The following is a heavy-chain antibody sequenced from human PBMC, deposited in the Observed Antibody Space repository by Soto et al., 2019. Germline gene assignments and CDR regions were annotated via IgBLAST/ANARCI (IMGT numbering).Heavy chain of an antibody. CDR1: GFTFSDSA. CDR3: AKDHRLGGDTWFGT. CDR2: ISGGGVTT. Sequence: VQLLESGGGLVQPGGSLRLSCAASGFTFSDSAMSWVRQAPGKGLEWVSGISGGGVTTNYADSVKGRFTISRDNSKNTLYLQLSRLRDEDTAIYYCAKDHRLGGDTWFGTWGQGTLVTVSS. V-gene: IGHV3-23*01. J-gene: IGHJ5*02.